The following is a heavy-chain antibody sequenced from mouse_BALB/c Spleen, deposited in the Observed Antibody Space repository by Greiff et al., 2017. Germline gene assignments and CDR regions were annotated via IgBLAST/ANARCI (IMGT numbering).Heavy chain of an antibody. V-gene: IGHV2-6-7*01. CDR1: GFSLTGYG. Sequence: VKLMESGPGLVAPSQSLSITCTVSGFSLTGYGVNWVRQPPGKGLEWLGMIWGDGSTDYNSALKSRLGISKDNSKSQVFLKMNSLQTDDTARYYCARDRTPLYRGYAMDYWGQGTSVTVSS. CDR3: ARDRTPLYRGYAMDY. J-gene: IGHJ4*01. D-gene: IGHD1-1*01. CDR2: IWGDGST.